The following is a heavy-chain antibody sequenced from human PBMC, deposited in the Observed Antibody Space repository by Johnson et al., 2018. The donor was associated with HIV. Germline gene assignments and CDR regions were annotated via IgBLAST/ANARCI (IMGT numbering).Heavy chain of an antibody. CDR2: IQQTGSAE. D-gene: IGHD2-15*01. J-gene: IGHJ3*02. CDR1: GFTFSSYW. CDR3: TKEWCIGCSCGLFDI. V-gene: IGHV3-7*03. Sequence: VQLVESGGGVVRPGGSLRLSCAASGFTFSSYWMSWVRQAPGKGLEWVANIQQTGSAEYYGDSVRGRFTISRDNARNSLHLQMRGLRAEDTAVYYCTKEWCIGCSCGLFDIWGQGTMVTVSS.